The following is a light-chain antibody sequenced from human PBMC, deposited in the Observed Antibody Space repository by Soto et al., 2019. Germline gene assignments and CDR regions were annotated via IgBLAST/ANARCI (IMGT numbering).Light chain of an antibody. J-gene: IGLJ1*01. Sequence: QSALTQPPSVSGSPGQSVTISCTGTSSDVGSYNRVSWYQQPPGTAPKLMIYEVSNRPSGVPDRFSGSKSGNTASLTISGLQAEDEADYYCSSYTSSSTYVFGTGTKLTV. CDR3: SSYTSSSTYV. CDR1: SSDVGSYNR. CDR2: EVS. V-gene: IGLV2-18*02.